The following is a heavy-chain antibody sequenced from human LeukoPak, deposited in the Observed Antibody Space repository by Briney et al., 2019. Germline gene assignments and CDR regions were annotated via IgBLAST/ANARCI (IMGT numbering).Heavy chain of an antibody. CDR3: ARAPGGGCSSTSCYGPYYYYMDV. V-gene: IGHV1-69*13. CDR1: GGTFSSYA. D-gene: IGHD2-2*01. J-gene: IGHJ6*03. Sequence: SVKVSCKASGGTFSSYAISWVRQAPGQGLEWMGGIIPIFGTANYAQKFQGRVTITADESTSTAYMELSSLRSEDTAVYYCARAPGGGCSSTSCYGPYYYYMDVWGKGTTVTVSS. CDR2: IIPIFGTA.